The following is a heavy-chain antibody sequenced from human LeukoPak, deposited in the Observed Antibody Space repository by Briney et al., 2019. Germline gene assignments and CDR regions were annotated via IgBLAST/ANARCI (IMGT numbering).Heavy chain of an antibody. CDR1: GFTFSNYT. CDR3: ARSVVPAAQQSGLRYFDY. Sequence: PGGSLRLSCAASGFTFSNYTMNWVRQAPGKGPEWVSSISSSSSYIFYADSVKGRFTISRDNAKNSLYLQMNSLRAEDTAVYYCARSVVPAAQQSGLRYFDYWGQGTLVTVSS. V-gene: IGHV3-21*01. J-gene: IGHJ4*02. D-gene: IGHD2-2*01. CDR2: ISSSSSYI.